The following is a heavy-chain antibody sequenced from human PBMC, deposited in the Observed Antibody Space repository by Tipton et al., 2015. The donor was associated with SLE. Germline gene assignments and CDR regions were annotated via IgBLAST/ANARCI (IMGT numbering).Heavy chain of an antibody. CDR1: GGSISSGGYS. CDR2: IYHSGST. CDR3: ARDIGAMVPYSGYDSDSGY. Sequence: TLSLTCTVSGGSISSGGYSWSWIRQPPGKGLEWIGYIYHSGSTYYNPSLKSRVTISVDRSKNQFSLKLSSVTAADTAVYYCARDIGAMVPYSGYDSDSGYWGQGTLVTVAS. D-gene: IGHD5-12*01. V-gene: IGHV4-30-2*01. J-gene: IGHJ4*02.